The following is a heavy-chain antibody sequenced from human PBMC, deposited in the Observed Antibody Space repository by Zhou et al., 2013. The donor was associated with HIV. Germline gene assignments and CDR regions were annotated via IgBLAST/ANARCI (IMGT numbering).Heavy chain of an antibody. Sequence: QVQLVQSGAEVKKPGSSVKVSCKASGYTFTSYGISWVRQAPGQGLEWMGWISAYNGNTNYAQKLQGRVTMTTDTSTSTAYMELRSLRSDDTAVYYCARDRGTAMVNPYYYYYMDVWGKGTTVTVSS. CDR2: ISAYNGNT. J-gene: IGHJ6*03. D-gene: IGHD5-18*01. V-gene: IGHV1-18*01. CDR3: ARDRGTAMVNPYYYYYMDV. CDR1: GYTFTSYG.